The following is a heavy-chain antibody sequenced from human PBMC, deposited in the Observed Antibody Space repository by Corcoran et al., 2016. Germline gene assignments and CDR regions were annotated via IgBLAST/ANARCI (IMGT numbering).Heavy chain of an antibody. CDR3: TTHAARGWQHTPSIDY. CDR1: GFTFSNAW. D-gene: IGHD5-12*01. V-gene: IGHV3-15*07. CDR2: IKSKTDGGTT. Sequence: EVQLVESGGGLVKPGGSLRLSCAASGFTFSNAWMNWVRQAPGKGLEWVGRIKSKTDGGTTDYAAPVKGRFTISRDDSKNTLYLQMNSLKTEDTAVYYGTTHAARGWQHTPSIDYWGQGTLVTVSS. J-gene: IGHJ4*02.